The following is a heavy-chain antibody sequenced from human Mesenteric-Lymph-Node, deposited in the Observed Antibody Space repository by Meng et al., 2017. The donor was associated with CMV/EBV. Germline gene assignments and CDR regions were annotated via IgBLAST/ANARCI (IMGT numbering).Heavy chain of an antibody. CDR1: GFTFSNYE. Sequence: GESLKISCAASGFTFSNYEMNWVRQAPGKGLEWISFINSISTTMYYADSVKGRFTISRDNAKNSVYLQMKSLRAEDTAIYYCAREGGHDSSGYHYDDAFDIWGQGTMVTVSS. CDR2: INSISTTM. V-gene: IGHV3-48*03. J-gene: IGHJ3*02. CDR3: AREGGHDSSGYHYDDAFDI. D-gene: IGHD3-22*01.